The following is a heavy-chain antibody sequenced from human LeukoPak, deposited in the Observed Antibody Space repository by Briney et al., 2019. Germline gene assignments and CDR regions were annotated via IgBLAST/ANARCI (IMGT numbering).Heavy chain of an antibody. CDR1: GFTFSSYG. V-gene: IGHV3-30*02. CDR3: ARETGGWDAFDI. Sequence: GGSLRLSCAASGFTFSSYGMHWVRQAPGKGLEWVAFIRYDGSNKYYADSVKGRFTISRDNSKNTVYLQMNSLTADDTAIYYCARETGGWDAFDIWGQGTMVAVSS. J-gene: IGHJ3*02. CDR2: IRYDGSNK. D-gene: IGHD3-16*01.